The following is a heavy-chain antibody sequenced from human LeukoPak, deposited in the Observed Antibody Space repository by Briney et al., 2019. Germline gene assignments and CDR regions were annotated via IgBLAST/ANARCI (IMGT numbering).Heavy chain of an antibody. D-gene: IGHD4-17*01. V-gene: IGHV1-8*01. Sequence: ASVKVSCKASGYTFTSYDINWVRQATGQGLEWMGWMNPNSGNTGYAQKFQGRVTMTRNTSISTAYMELSSLRSEDTAVYYCAFAAYGDYEEIPFDYWGQGTLVTVSS. J-gene: IGHJ4*02. CDR1: GYTFTSYD. CDR3: AFAAYGDYEEIPFDY. CDR2: MNPNSGNT.